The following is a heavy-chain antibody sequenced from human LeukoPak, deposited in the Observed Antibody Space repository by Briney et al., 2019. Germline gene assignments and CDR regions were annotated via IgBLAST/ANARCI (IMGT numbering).Heavy chain of an antibody. CDR1: GGSISSGSYY. CDR2: IYTSGST. Sequence: PSETLSLTCTVSGGSISSGSYYWSWIRQPAGKGLEWIGRIYTSGSTNYNPSLKSRVTISIDTSKNHFSLKLSSVTAADTAVYYCARDYYYYYMDVWGKGITVTVSS. J-gene: IGHJ6*03. V-gene: IGHV4-61*02. CDR3: ARDYYYYYMDV.